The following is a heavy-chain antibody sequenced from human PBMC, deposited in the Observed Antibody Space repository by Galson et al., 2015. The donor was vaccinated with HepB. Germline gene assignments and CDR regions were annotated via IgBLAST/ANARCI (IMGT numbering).Heavy chain of an antibody. CDR2: INHSGST. J-gene: IGHJ4*02. V-gene: IGHV4-34*01. Sequence: GKGLEWIGEINHSGSTNYNPSLKSRVTISVDTSKNQFSLKLSSVTAADTAVYYCARTAPYYDFWSGPLGYWGQGTLVTVS. D-gene: IGHD3-3*01. CDR3: ARTAPYYDFWSGPLGY.